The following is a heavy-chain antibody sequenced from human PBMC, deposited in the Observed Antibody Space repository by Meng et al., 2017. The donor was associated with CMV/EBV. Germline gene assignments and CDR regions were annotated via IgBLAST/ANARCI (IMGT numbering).Heavy chain of an antibody. J-gene: IGHJ4*02. Sequence: HLRLQASVPGLVKPSQTLSLPCTVSGGSISSSSYYWGWIRQPPGKGLEWIGSIYYSGSTYYNPSLKSRVTISVDTSKNQFSLKLSSVTAADTAVYYCARESSRWVTKYYFDYWGQGTLVTVSS. V-gene: IGHV4-39*07. CDR1: GGSISSSSYY. CDR3: ARESSRWVTKYYFDY. CDR2: IYYSGST. D-gene: IGHD4-17*01.